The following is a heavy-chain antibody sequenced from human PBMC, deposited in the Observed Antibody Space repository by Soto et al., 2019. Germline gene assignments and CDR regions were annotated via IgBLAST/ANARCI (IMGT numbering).Heavy chain of an antibody. J-gene: IGHJ4*02. CDR3: ARAPAVAVAGPGDFDY. V-gene: IGHV4-39*07. CDR1: GGSISSSSYY. D-gene: IGHD6-19*01. CDR2: IYYSGST. Sequence: SETLSLTCTVSGGSISSSSYYWGWIRQPPGKGLEWIGSIYYSGSTYYNPSLKSRVTISVDTSKNQFSLKLSSVTAADTAVYYCARAPAVAVAGPGDFDYWGQGTLVTVS.